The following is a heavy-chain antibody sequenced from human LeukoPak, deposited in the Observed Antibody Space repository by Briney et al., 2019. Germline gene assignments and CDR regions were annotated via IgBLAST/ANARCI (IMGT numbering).Heavy chain of an antibody. D-gene: IGHD6-19*01. J-gene: IGHJ5*02. V-gene: IGHV4-38-2*01. Sequence: SETLSLTCAVSGYSISSGYYWGWIRQPPGKGLEWIGSIYHSGSTYYNPSLKSRVTISVDTSKNQFSLKLSSVTAADTAVYYCARRYDFSSGRFPHWFDPWGQGTLVTVSS. CDR2: IYHSGST. CDR1: GYSISSGYY. CDR3: ARRYDFSSGRFPHWFDP.